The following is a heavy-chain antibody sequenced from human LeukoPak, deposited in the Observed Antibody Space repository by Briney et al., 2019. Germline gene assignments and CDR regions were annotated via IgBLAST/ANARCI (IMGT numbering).Heavy chain of an antibody. V-gene: IGHV4-30-2*01. Sequence: SETLSLTCAVSGGSISSGGYSWSWIRQPPGEGLEWIGYIYHSGSTYYNPSLKSRVSISLDMSKNQFSLKVSSVTATDTAVYYCARHPFSAPFDYWGQGILVTVSS. CDR1: GGSISSGGYS. J-gene: IGHJ4*02. CDR2: IYHSGST. D-gene: IGHD6-19*01. CDR3: ARHPFSAPFDY.